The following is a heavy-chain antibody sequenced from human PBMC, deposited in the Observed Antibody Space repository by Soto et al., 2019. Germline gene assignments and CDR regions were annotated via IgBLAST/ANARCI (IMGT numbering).Heavy chain of an antibody. V-gene: IGHV4-4*02. CDR3: VHHGGDPYYHDF. J-gene: IGHJ4*02. Sequence: QVQLQESCPGLVNPSGTLSLTCAVSGGSLSSSSWWSWVRQPPGKALEWLGEIYYSGSTKYNPSLNSRVTISADQSKNDFFLRLSSVTAADTAVYYCVHHGGDPYYHDFWGQGMLVTVSS. CDR2: IYYSGST. D-gene: IGHD4-17*01. CDR1: GGSLSSSSW.